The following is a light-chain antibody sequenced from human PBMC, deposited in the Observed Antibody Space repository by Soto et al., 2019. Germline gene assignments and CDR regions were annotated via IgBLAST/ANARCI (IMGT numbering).Light chain of an antibody. J-gene: IGKJ3*01. CDR1: QSVSSSY. CDR3: QQDYTRFT. Sequence: PGERVTLSCRASQSVSSSYLTWYQQKPGQAPRLLIYGASTRATSIPARFSGSGSGTDFTLTISSLQPEDFAVYYRQQDYTRFTFGPGTKVDIK. CDR2: GAS. V-gene: IGKV3D-7*01.